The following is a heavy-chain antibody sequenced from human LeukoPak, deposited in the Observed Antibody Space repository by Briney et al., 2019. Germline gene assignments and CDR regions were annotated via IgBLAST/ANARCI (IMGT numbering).Heavy chain of an antibody. D-gene: IGHD3-22*01. V-gene: IGHV3-30*18. CDR3: AKTNYYDSSGYYYVTYFDY. CDR1: GFTFSNYG. CDR2: ISYDGSNK. J-gene: IGHJ4*02. Sequence: PGGSLRLSCAVSGFTFSNYGMHWVRQAPGKGLEWVAVISYDGSNKYYADSVKGRLTISRDNSKNTLYLQMNSLRAEDTAVYYCAKTNYYDSSGYYYVTYFDYWGQGTLVTVSS.